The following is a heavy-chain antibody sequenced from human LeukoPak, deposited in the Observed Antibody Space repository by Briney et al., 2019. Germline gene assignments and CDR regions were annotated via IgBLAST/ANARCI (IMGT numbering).Heavy chain of an antibody. D-gene: IGHD2-8*01. Sequence: PSETLSLTCTVSGGSLRGDNYSWTWIRQPPGRGLEWIGNIHHSGSINYNPSLKSRVTISVDTSKNQFSLRLSSVTAADTAMYYCALNGDSWGQGNLVTVSS. J-gene: IGHJ4*02. CDR3: ALNGDS. CDR2: IHHSGSI. V-gene: IGHV4-61*01. CDR1: GGSLRGDNYS.